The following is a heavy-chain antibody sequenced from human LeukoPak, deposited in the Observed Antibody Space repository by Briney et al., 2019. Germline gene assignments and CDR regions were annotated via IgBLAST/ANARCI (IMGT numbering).Heavy chain of an antibody. D-gene: IGHD1-7*01. J-gene: IGHJ4*02. V-gene: IGHV3-20*04. Sequence: GGSLRLSCAASGFTFDDYGMSWVRQAPGKGLEWVSGINWNGGSRGYADSVQGRFTISRDNAKNSLYLQMNSLRAEDTALYYCARDLLRNWSYGPAVDVLDYWGQGTLVTVSS. CDR3: ARDLLRNWSYGPAVDVLDY. CDR2: INWNGGSR. CDR1: GFTFDDYG.